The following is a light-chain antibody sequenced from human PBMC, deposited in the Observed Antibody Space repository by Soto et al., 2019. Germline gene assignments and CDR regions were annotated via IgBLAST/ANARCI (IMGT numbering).Light chain of an antibody. CDR2: DAS. CDR1: QNIKTY. J-gene: IGKJ4*01. Sequence: DIRTTQSPSSLSASVGDRVTITCRASQNIKTYLNWYQHKLGEAPKLLIYDASNLQGGVPSRFSGSGSGTDFTLTISSLQPEDFATYYCQQSYSTPLTFGGGTKVDIK. V-gene: IGKV1-39*01. CDR3: QQSYSTPLT.